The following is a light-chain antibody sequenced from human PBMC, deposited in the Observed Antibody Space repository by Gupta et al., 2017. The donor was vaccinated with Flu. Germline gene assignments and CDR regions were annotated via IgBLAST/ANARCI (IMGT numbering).Light chain of an antibody. CDR2: AGS. CDR3: QKYNSPPWT. V-gene: IGKV1-27*01. J-gene: IGKJ1*01. CDR1: QGIGNY. Sequence: PPSLSASVGDRVTITCRASQGIGNYLAWFQQKPGKVPKLLIYAGSTLQSGVPSRFSGSVSGRDFTLTIGSLQPEDVATYYCQKYNSPPWTFGQGTSVEIK.